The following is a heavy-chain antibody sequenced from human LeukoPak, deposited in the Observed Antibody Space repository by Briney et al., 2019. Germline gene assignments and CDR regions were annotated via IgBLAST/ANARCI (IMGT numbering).Heavy chain of an antibody. J-gene: IGHJ5*02. V-gene: IGHV1-18*01. CDR2: ISAYNGNT. CDR3: ARVTVLGYCSGGSCYWGWFDP. D-gene: IGHD2-15*01. CDR1: GYTFTSYG. Sequence: GASVKVSCKASGYTFTSYGISWVRQAPGQGLEWMGWISAYNGNTNYAQKLQGRVTMTTDTSTGTAYMELRSLRSDDTAVYYCARVTVLGYCSGGSCYWGWFDPWGQGTLVTVS.